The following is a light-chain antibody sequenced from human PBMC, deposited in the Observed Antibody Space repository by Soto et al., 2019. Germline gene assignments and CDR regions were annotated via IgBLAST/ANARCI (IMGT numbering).Light chain of an antibody. J-gene: IGKJ5*01. CDR3: QHFKSFPIT. Sequence: DIQMTQSPSSLSASVGDRVIITCRASQSTSNYLNWYQQKPGKAPKLLIFAASSLQSGVPSRFSGSGSGTNFTLTISSLQPEDFATYYCQHFKSFPITFGQGTRLEIK. CDR1: QSTSNY. V-gene: IGKV1-39*01. CDR2: AAS.